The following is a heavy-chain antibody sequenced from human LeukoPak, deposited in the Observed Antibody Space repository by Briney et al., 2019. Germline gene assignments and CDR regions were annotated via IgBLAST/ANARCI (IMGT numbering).Heavy chain of an antibody. V-gene: IGHV1-69*04. J-gene: IGHJ6*02. D-gene: IGHD1-26*01. CDR2: IIPILGIG. CDR1: GGTFSSYT. Sequence: ASVKVSCKAPGGTFSSYTISWVRQAPGQGLEWMGRIIPILGIGNYAQKFQGRVTITADKSTSTAYMELSSLRSEDTAVYYCARDRVGADYGMDVWGQGTTVTVFS. CDR3: ARDRVGADYGMDV.